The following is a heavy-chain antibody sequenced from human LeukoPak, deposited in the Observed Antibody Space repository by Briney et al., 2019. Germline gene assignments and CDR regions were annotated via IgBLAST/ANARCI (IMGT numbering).Heavy chain of an antibody. V-gene: IGHV3-53*05. Sequence: GGSLRLACAAAGFTVSSDYMSWVRQAPGNGLEWVSVIYSGGSTYYAASVKGRFTISRDKSKNTVYLQMNSLRFEDTAMYYCARNWFDPWGQGTLVTVSS. CDR1: GFTVSSDY. CDR3: ARNWFDP. CDR2: IYSGGST. J-gene: IGHJ5*02.